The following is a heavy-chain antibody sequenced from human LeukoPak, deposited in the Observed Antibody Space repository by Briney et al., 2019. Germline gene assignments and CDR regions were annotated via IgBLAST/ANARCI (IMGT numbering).Heavy chain of an antibody. V-gene: IGHV3-48*03. CDR2: ISTRGSSR. CDR3: ARDSTGSYFRLGY. J-gene: IGHJ4*02. Sequence: GGSLRLSCAVSGFTFSSYDMNWVRQAPGKGLEWVSYISTRGSSRSYADSVKGRFTISRDNAKNSLYLQMHSLRADDTAVYYCARDSTGSYFRLGYWGQGTLVTVSS. D-gene: IGHD1-26*01. CDR1: GFTFSSYD.